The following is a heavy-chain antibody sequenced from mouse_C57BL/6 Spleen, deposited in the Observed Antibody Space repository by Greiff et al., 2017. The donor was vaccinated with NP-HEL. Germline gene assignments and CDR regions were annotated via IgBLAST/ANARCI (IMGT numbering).Heavy chain of an antibody. D-gene: IGHD4-1*01. CDR2: IDPETGGT. J-gene: IGHJ2*01. Sequence: QVQLQQSGAELVRPGASVTLSCKASGYTFTDYEMHWVKQTPVHGLEWTGAIDPETGGTAYNQKFKGKAILTADKSSSTAYMELRSLTSEDSAVYYCTRRGANWDDYFDYWGQGTTLTVSS. V-gene: IGHV1-15*01. CDR3: TRRGANWDDYFDY. CDR1: GYTFTDYE.